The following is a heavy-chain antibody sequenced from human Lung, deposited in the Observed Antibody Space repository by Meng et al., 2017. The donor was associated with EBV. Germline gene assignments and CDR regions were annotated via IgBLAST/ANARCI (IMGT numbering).Heavy chain of an antibody. Sequence: VQWREWGPGRVKTSGRLPRTCTVPGDSISGDIWGSSGRQPPGKGLGWIGEVYHRGDTNYNPSLKSRVDISVDKSKNPFYLSLFSVTAADTAVYYCARPLDRHWPGFDCWGQGILVTSPQ. CDR1: GDSISGDIW. CDR2: VYHRGDT. D-gene: IGHD1-1*01. CDR3: ARPLDRHWPGFDC. J-gene: IGHJ4*02. V-gene: IGHV4-4*02.